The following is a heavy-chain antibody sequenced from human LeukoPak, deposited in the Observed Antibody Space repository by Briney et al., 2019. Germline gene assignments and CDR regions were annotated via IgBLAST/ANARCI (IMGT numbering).Heavy chain of an antibody. D-gene: IGHD1-26*01. CDR1: GYTFTSYY. Sequence: ASVTVSCKASGYTFTSYYLHWVRQAPGQGLEWMGMVNPSGGSTSYAQKFQGRVSMTRDTSTTTVYMELSSLRSDDTAVYYCAGRHKHYYQIDYWGQGTLVTVSS. J-gene: IGHJ4*02. CDR2: VNPSGGST. CDR3: AGRHKHYYQIDY. V-gene: IGHV1-46*01.